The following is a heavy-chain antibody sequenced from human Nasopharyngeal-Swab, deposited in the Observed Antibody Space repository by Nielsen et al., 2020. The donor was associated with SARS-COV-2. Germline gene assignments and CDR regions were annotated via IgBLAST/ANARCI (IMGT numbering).Heavy chain of an antibody. J-gene: IGHJ3*02. Sequence: ASVMVSCKASGYIFTSYGISWVRQAPGQGLEWMGWISTYNGNTNYAQKLQGRVTMTTDTSTSTAYMELRSLSSDDTAVYYCARGSYCSSTSCYVFAFDIWGQGTMVTVSS. D-gene: IGHD2-2*01. V-gene: IGHV1-18*01. CDR3: ARGSYCSSTSCYVFAFDI. CDR1: GYIFTSYG. CDR2: ISTYNGNT.